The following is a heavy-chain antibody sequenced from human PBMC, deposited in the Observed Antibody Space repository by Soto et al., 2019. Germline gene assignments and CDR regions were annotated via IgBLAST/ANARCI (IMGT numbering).Heavy chain of an antibody. CDR3: AQQTQTGYRLFDT. J-gene: IGHJ4*02. V-gene: IGHV2-5*02. CDR1: GFSLSADGVA. CDR2: IYWDDDR. D-gene: IGHD5-18*01. Sequence: QITLKESGPTVVKPTQTVTLTCAVSGFSLSADGVAVGWIRQSPGQALEWLALIYWDDDRRYSPSLAARLTINKDTSRNQVVLTMTNVHPVDTGTYFCAQQTQTGYRLFDTWGRGTLVTVSS.